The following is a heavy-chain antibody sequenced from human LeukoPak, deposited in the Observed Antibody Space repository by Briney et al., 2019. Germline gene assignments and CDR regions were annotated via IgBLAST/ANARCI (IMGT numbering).Heavy chain of an antibody. D-gene: IGHD3-3*01. J-gene: IGHJ4*02. CDR3: AKALRFLEWLLPGGFDY. Sequence: GRSLRPSCAASGFTFSNYAIHWVRQAPGKGLEWVAVISYDGSYKYYADSVKGRFTISRDNSKNTLYLQMNSLRTEDTAVYYCAKALRFLEWLLPGGFDYWGQGTLVTVSS. CDR1: GFTFSNYA. CDR2: ISYDGSYK. V-gene: IGHV3-30*18.